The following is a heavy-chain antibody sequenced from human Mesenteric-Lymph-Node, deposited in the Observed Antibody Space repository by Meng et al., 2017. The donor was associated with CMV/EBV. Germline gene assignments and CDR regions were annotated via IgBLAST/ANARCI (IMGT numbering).Heavy chain of an antibody. J-gene: IGHJ4*02. Sequence: QITLKESGSTLVKLTQTLTLTCTFAGFSLSTSGVGVGWVRQPPGKALEWLALIYWDDDKRYSPSLKSRLTITKDTSKNQVVLTMTNMDPVDTATYYCAHSSGIAAAGPFYFDYWGQGTLVTVSS. CDR3: AHSSGIAAAGPFYFDY. V-gene: IGHV2-5*02. CDR1: GFSLSTSGVG. CDR2: IYWDDDK. D-gene: IGHD6-13*01.